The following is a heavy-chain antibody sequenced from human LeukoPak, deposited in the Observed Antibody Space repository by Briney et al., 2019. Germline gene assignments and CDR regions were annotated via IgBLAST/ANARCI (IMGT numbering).Heavy chain of an antibody. D-gene: IGHD4/OR15-4a*01. Sequence: ASVKVSCRASGYTFTSYYMHWVRQAPGQGLEWMGWIDPNTGDTNYSQNIQGRATMTRDTSINTAYMEFTSLGSDDTAVYYCARGRTMDGSTPPFEIWGQGTMVTVSS. CDR3: ARGRTMDGSTPPFEI. CDR2: IDPNTGDT. CDR1: GYTFTSYY. J-gene: IGHJ3*02. V-gene: IGHV1-2*02.